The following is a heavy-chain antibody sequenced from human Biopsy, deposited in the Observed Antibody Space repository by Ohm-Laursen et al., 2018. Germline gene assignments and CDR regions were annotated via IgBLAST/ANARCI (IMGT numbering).Heavy chain of an antibody. CDR3: ARPLRGGEYEGFDL. CDR1: DGSINSNDYY. V-gene: IGHV4-39*01. CDR2: VHYSGAT. J-gene: IGHJ3*01. Sequence: TLSLTCTVSDGSINSNDYYWGWIRQAPGKGLEWLGSVHYSGATYYNPPLTTRATISVSTAKNQFFPKLVSATAADAAVYYCARPLRGGEYEGFDLWGPGTMVSVSP. D-gene: IGHD4-17*01.